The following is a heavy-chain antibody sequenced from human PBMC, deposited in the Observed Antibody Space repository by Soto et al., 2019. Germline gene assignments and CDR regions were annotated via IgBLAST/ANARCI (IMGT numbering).Heavy chain of an antibody. CDR3: AREVYSRKFEGILY. D-gene: IGHD2-8*01. CDR1: GYTFIDYY. J-gene: IGHJ4*02. Sequence: ASVKVSCKASGYTFIDYYRHGVRQAPGQGLEWMGWINPNSGGTKYAQKFQGRVTMTRDTSTSTAYMDLSRLRSDDTAVYYCAREVYSRKFEGILYWGQGTLVTVSS. CDR2: INPNSGGT. V-gene: IGHV1-2*02.